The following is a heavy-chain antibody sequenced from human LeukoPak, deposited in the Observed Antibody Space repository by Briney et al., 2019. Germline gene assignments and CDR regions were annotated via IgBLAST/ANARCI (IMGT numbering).Heavy chain of an antibody. Sequence: PGRSLRLSCAASGFTFSNYGMHWVRQAPGKGLEWVALISYDGSNKYFADSVKGRFTISRDNSKNTLYLQMHSLRAEDTAVYYCAKDNVAAAGRYFDYWGQETRVTVSS. J-gene: IGHJ4*02. CDR2: ISYDGSNK. D-gene: IGHD6-13*01. V-gene: IGHV3-30*18. CDR3: AKDNVAAAGRYFDY. CDR1: GFTFSNYG.